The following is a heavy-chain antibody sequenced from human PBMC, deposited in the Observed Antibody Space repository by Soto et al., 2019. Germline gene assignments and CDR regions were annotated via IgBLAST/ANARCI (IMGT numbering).Heavy chain of an antibody. V-gene: IGHV1-18*01. CDR1: GYTFSTSG. CDR2: IRPDNGNT. CDR3: ARDTESNRYND. D-gene: IGHD1-20*01. Sequence: GASVKVSCKTSGYTFSTSGISWVRQAPGQGLEWVGWIRPDNGNTKSAQRLQGRVTLTTDTSAGTAYMELRSLTSDDTAMYYCARDTESNRYNDWGQGTLVTVSS. J-gene: IGHJ1*01.